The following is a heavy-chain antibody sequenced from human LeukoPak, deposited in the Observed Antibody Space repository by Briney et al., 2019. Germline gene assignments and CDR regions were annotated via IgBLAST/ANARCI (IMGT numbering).Heavy chain of an antibody. CDR1: GGSISSYY. CDR2: IYYSGST. Sequence: SETLSLTCTVSGGSISSYYWSWIRQPPGKGLEWIGDIYYSGSTNYNPSLKSRVTISVDTSKNQFSLKLSSVTAADTAVYYCAREVGSGSYRRDYFDYWGQGTLVTVSS. D-gene: IGHD3-10*01. J-gene: IGHJ4*02. CDR3: AREVGSGSYRRDYFDY. V-gene: IGHV4-59*01.